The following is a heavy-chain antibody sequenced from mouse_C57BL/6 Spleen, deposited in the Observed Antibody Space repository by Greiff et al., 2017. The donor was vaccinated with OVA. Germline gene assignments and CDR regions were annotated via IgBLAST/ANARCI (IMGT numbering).Heavy chain of an antibody. J-gene: IGHJ4*01. CDR2: IHPSASDT. CDR1: GYTFTSYW. V-gene: IGHV1-74*01. Sequence: QVQLQQPGAELVKPGASVKVSCKASGYTFTSYWLHWVQQRPGQGLEWIGRIHPSASDTNYNQKFKGKATLTVDKSSSTAYMQLSSLTSEDSAVYYCAINPTAQAPMDYWGQGTSGTVSS. CDR3: AINPTAQAPMDY. D-gene: IGHD3-2*02.